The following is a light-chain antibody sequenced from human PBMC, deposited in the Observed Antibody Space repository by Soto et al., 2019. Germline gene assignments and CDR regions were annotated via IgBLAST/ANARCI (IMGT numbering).Light chain of an antibody. CDR2: EVS. J-gene: IGLJ2*01. Sequence: QSALTLPASVSGSPGLSFTFSCTGTRSDVGSYNLVSWYQQHPGKAPKLMIYEVSKRPSGVSNRFSGSKSGNTASLTISGLQAEDEADYECCSYACCSTFVVFGGGTKLTVL. CDR1: RSDVGSYNL. CDR3: CSYACCSTFVV. V-gene: IGLV2-23*02.